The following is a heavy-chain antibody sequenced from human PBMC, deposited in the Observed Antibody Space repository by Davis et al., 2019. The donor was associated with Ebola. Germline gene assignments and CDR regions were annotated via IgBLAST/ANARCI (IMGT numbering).Heavy chain of an antibody. V-gene: IGHV3-48*04. Sequence: PGGSLRLSCAASGFTFSSYSMNWVRQAPEKGLEWVSSISSSGSTIYYADSVKGRFTISRDNAKNSLYLQMNSLRAEDTAVYYCARARLVEANWFDPWGQGTLVTVSS. CDR2: ISSSGSTI. CDR3: ARARLVEANWFDP. D-gene: IGHD6-19*01. CDR1: GFTFSSYS. J-gene: IGHJ5*02.